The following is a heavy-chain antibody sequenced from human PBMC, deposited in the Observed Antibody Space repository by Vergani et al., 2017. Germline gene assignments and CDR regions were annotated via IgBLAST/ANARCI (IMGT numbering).Heavy chain of an antibody. Sequence: QVQLQESGPGLVKPSETLSLTCTVSGGSISSYYWSWIRQPPGKGLEWIGYIYYSGSTNYNPSLKSRVTISVDTSKNQFSLKLSSVTAADTAVYYGARAYSGSYYYYYYYMDVWGKGTTVTVSS. D-gene: IGHD1-26*01. J-gene: IGHJ6*03. CDR2: IYYSGST. CDR3: ARAYSGSYYYYYYYMDV. V-gene: IGHV4-59*01. CDR1: GGSISSYY.